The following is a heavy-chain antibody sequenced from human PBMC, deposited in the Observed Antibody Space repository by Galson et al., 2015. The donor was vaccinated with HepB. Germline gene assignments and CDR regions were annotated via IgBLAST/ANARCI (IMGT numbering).Heavy chain of an antibody. J-gene: IGHJ4*02. D-gene: IGHD6-6*01. CDR2: ISGSGGRT. CDR1: GFTYSGYV. Sequence: SLRLSCAASGFTYSGYVMSWVRQAPGKGLEWVSAISGSGGRTYYADSVKGRFTVARDNSQNTLYLQMNSLRAEDTAVYYSAKRKGSSSGDYYFDYWGQGTLVTVSS. V-gene: IGHV3-23*01. CDR3: AKRKGSSSGDYYFDY.